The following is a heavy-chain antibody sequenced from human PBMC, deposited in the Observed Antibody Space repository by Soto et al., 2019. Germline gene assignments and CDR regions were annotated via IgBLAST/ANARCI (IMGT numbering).Heavy chain of an antibody. D-gene: IGHD3-3*01. CDR1: GLTFSNYA. Sequence: QVQLVESGGGVVQPGRSLRLSCAPSGLTFSNYAMHWVRQAPGKGLEWVAVISYDGSNKYYADSVKGRFTISRDNSKNTLYLQMISLRAEDTAVYYCARDKRDLRFLEWSYYFDYWGQGTLVTVSS. V-gene: IGHV3-30-3*01. CDR2: ISYDGSNK. CDR3: ARDKRDLRFLEWSYYFDY. J-gene: IGHJ4*02.